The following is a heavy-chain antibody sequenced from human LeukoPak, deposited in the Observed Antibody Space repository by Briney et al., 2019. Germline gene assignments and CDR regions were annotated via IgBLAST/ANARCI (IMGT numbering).Heavy chain of an antibody. CDR2: ISSSSSDI. D-gene: IGHD4-11*01. CDR1: GFTFSSYS. V-gene: IGHV3-21*04. J-gene: IGHJ4*02. Sequence: GGSLRLSCAASGFTFSSYSMNWVRQAPGQGLEWVSSISSSSSDIYYADSVKGRFTISRDNAKNSLYLQMNSLRAEDTAVYYCARDLWHAVASTNYFEYWGQGTLVTVSS. CDR3: ARDLWHAVASTNYFEY.